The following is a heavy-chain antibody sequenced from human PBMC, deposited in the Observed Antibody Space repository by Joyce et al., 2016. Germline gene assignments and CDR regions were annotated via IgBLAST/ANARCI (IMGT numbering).Heavy chain of an antibody. D-gene: IGHD5-24*01. CDR1: GYRFDIFG. CDR3: ARGGQSVSTPISDY. Sequence: QVQLVQSGAEVTKPGAPVRVSCKASGYRFDIFGINWVRPAPGQGLEWIGWISPYNGQTRYAREFQDRVAMTTDRSTTTAYLELRSPKSDDTALYYCARGGQSVSTPISDYWGQGTLVTVSS. CDR2: ISPYNGQT. J-gene: IGHJ4*02. V-gene: IGHV1-18*01.